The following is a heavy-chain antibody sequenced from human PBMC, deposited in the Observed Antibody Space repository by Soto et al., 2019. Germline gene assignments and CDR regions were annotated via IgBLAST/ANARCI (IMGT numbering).Heavy chain of an antibody. CDR1: GFTVSSNY. J-gene: IGHJ6*02. CDR3: ARDPPATRHGMDV. CDR2: IYSGGST. Sequence: EVQLVETGGGLIQPGGSLRLSCAASGFTVSSNYMSWVRQAPGKGLEWVSVIYSGGSTYYADSVRGRFTISRDNSKNTLQLQMKSPRAEDTAVYYCARDPPATRHGMDVWGQGTTVTVSS. V-gene: IGHV3-53*02.